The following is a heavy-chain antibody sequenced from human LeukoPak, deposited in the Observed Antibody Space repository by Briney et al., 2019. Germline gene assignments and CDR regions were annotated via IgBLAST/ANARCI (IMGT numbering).Heavy chain of an antibody. CDR3: ARGRGLGVVSPYFDY. CDR2: IYHSGST. Sequence: PSETLSLTCAVSGGSISSGGYSWSWIRQPPGKGLEWIGYIYHSGSTYYNPSLKSRVTISVDRSKNQFSLKLSSVTAADTAVYYCARGRGLGVVSPYFDYWGLGTLVTVSS. CDR1: GGSISSGGYS. V-gene: IGHV4-30-2*01. J-gene: IGHJ4*02. D-gene: IGHD3-3*01.